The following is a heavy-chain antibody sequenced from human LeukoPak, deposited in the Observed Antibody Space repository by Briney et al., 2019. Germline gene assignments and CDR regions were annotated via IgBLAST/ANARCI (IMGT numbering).Heavy chain of an antibody. J-gene: IGHJ5*02. CDR3: ATTRYCSSTSCRGYNWFDP. V-gene: IGHV3-7*01. Sequence: GGSLRLSCAASGFTFSSYWMSWVRQAPGKGLEWVANIKQDGSEKYYVDSVKGRFTISRDNAKNSLYPQMNSLRAEDTAVYYCATTRYCSSTSCRGYNWFDPWGQGTLVTVSS. D-gene: IGHD2-2*01. CDR1: GFTFSSYW. CDR2: IKQDGSEK.